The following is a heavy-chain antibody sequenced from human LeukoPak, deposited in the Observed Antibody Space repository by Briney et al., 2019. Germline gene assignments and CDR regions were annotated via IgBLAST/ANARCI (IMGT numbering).Heavy chain of an antibody. CDR1: GFTFSSYG. D-gene: IGHD4-17*01. CDR2: IWYDGSNK. CDR3: ARATVTTTALDY. J-gene: IGHJ4*02. Sequence: PGGSLRLSCAASGFTFSSYGMHWVRQAPGKGLEWVAVIWYDGSNKYYADSVKGRFTISRDNSKNTLYLQMNSLRAEDTAVYYCARATVTTTALDYWGQGTLVTVSS. V-gene: IGHV3-33*08.